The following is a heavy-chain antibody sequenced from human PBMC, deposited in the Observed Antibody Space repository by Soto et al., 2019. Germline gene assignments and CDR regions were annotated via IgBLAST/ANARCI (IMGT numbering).Heavy chain of an antibody. D-gene: IGHD6-13*01. CDR3: ASGAAAAVYYFDY. Sequence: GESLKISCKGSGYSFTSYWIGWVRQMPGKGLEWMGISYPGDSDTRYSPSFQGQVTISADKSISTAYLPWSSLKASDTAMYYCASGAAAAVYYFDYWGQGTLVTVSS. CDR1: GYSFTSYW. V-gene: IGHV5-51*01. J-gene: IGHJ4*02. CDR2: SYPGDSDT.